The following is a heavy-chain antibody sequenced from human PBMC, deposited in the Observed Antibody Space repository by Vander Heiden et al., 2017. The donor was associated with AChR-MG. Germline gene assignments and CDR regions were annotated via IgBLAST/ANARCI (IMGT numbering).Heavy chain of an antibody. CDR1: AFTFRHYG. CDR3: ARAGTGSGSYSLADSHDY. J-gene: IGHJ4*02. Sequence: QVQPVESGGGVVQSGRSLRPSCAACAFTFRHYGMHWVRQVPGKGLGWVAVIWYDGSNKYYADSVRGRVTISRDNSKNTLYLQMNSLRAEETAVYYCARAGTGSGSYSLADSHDYWGQGTLVTLSS. D-gene: IGHD3-10*01. V-gene: IGHV3-33*01. CDR2: IWYDGSNK.